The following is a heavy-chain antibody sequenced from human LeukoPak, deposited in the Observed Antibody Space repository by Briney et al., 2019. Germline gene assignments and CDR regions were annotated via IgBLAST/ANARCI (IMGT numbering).Heavy chain of an antibody. D-gene: IGHD1-14*01. Sequence: ASVRVSCKASVYTLTIYEINWVRQVSGQGPEWMGWINGNDGSTQYAQKFQGRVTMTRVTAISTVYMDLSGLRPDDTAIYYCARDEGSIYNQLDYWGQGTLVTVSS. CDR3: ARDEGSIYNQLDY. V-gene: IGHV1-2*02. CDR1: VYTLTIYE. J-gene: IGHJ4*02. CDR2: INGNDGST.